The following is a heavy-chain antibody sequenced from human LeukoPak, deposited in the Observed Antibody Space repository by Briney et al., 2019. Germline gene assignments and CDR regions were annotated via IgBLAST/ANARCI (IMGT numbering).Heavy chain of an antibody. V-gene: IGHV4-34*01. CDR1: GGSFSGYY. D-gene: IGHD3-3*01. CDR2: INHSGST. CDR3: GRGYDFWSGYSTD. J-gene: IGHJ4*02. Sequence: SETLTLTCAAYGGSFSGYYRSWIRQPPGKGLEWIGEINHSGSTNYNPSLKSRVTISVDTSKNQFSLKRSSVTAADTAVYYCGRGYDFWSGYSTDWGQGTLVTVSS.